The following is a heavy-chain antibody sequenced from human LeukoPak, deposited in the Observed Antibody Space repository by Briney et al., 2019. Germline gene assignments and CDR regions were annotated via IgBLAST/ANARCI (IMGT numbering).Heavy chain of an antibody. V-gene: IGHV1-69*05. CDR1: GVTFSSYA. D-gene: IGHD3-16*01. CDR3: ARAFGWARYYYMDV. J-gene: IGHJ6*03. CDR2: IIPIFGTA. Sequence: SVNVSCKASGVTFSSYAVSWVRQAPGQGLEWLGGIIPIFGTANYAQKFQGRVTITTDESTSTAYMELSSLRPEDTAVYYCARAFGWARYYYMDVWGKGTTVTVSS.